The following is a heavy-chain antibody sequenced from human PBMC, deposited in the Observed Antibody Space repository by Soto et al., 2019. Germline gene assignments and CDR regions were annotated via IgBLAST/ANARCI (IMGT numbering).Heavy chain of an antibody. V-gene: IGHV3-48*03. CDR3: ASSPFLECN. J-gene: IGHJ4*02. D-gene: IGHD3-3*02. CDR1: GFPFSSYE. CDR2: ISSSGSTI. Sequence: EVQLVESGGGLVQPGGSLRLSCAASGFPFSSYEMNWVRQPPGKWLEWVSYISSSGSTIYYAVSVKGRFTISRDNAKNALFLQMNSLRVEDTAVYYCASSPFLECNWAQGTLVTVSS.